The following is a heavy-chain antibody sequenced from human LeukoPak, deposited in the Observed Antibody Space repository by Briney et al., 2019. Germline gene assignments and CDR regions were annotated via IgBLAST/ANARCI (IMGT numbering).Heavy chain of an antibody. Sequence: SETLSLTCAVSGGSISSRNWWSWDRQPPGKGLEWIGEIYHSGSTNYNPSLKTRVTISVDKSKNQFSLKLSSVTAADTAVYYCARASHDYGDYSHFDYWAREPWSPSPQ. D-gene: IGHD4-17*01. V-gene: IGHV4-4*02. CDR2: IYHSGST. CDR3: ARASHDYGDYSHFDY. J-gene: IGHJ4*02. CDR1: GGSISSRNW.